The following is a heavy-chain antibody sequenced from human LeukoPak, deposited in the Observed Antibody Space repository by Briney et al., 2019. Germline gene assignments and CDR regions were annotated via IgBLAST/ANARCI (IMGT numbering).Heavy chain of an antibody. Sequence: GGSLRLSCAASGFTFSSYSMNWVRQAPGKGLGWVSAISGSGGSTYYADSVKGRFTISRDNSKNTLYLQMNSLRAEDTAVYYCALGRHTGAFDIWGQGTMVTVSS. D-gene: IGHD7-27*01. CDR2: ISGSGGST. CDR3: ALGRHTGAFDI. J-gene: IGHJ3*02. CDR1: GFTFSSYS. V-gene: IGHV3-23*01.